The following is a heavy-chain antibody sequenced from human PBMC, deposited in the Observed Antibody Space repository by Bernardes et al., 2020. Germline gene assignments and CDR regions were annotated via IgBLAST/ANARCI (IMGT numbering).Heavy chain of an antibody. CDR3: AKVAGLSLD. J-gene: IGHJ4*02. V-gene: IGHV3-23*01. Sequence: GGSLRLSRAASGFTFSSYAMSWVRQAPGKGLEWVSSISGSGGSTYYADSVKGRFTISRDNSQNTLYVQMNSLRAEDTAVYYCAKVAGLSLDWGQGTLVTVSS. CDR1: GFTFSSYA. CDR2: ISGSGGST. D-gene: IGHD3-10*01.